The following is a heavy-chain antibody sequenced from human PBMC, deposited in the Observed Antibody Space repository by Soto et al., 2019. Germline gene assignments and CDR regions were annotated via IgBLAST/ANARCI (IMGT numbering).Heavy chain of an antibody. Sequence: SETLSLTCTVSGGSISSSSYYWGWIRQPPGKGLEWIGSIYYSGSTYYNPSLKSRVTISVDTSKNQFSLKLSSVTAAGTAVYYCARHSPGMWYFDLWGRGTLVTVSS. CDR2: IYYSGST. D-gene: IGHD1-1*01. CDR3: ARHSPGMWYFDL. CDR1: GGSISSSSYY. V-gene: IGHV4-39*01. J-gene: IGHJ2*01.